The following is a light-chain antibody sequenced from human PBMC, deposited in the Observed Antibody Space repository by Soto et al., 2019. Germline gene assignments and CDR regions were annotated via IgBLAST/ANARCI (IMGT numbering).Light chain of an antibody. CDR2: EGS. Sequence: QSALTQPASVSGSPGQSITISCTGTSSDVGSYNLVSWYQQHPGKAPKLMIYEGSKRPSGVSNRFSGPKSGNTASLTISGLQAEDEADYYCCSYAGSSTLGVVFGGGTQLTVL. V-gene: IGLV2-23*01. CDR3: CSYAGSSTLGVV. CDR1: SSDVGSYNL. J-gene: IGLJ2*01.